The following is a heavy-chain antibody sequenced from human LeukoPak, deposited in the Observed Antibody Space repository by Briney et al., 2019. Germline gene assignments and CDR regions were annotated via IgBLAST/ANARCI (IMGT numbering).Heavy chain of an antibody. V-gene: IGHV4-61*02. J-gene: IGHJ6*02. Sequence: SQTLSLTCTVSGGSISSGSYYWSWIRQPAGKGLEWIGRIYTSGSTNYNPSLKSRVTISVDTSKNQFSLKLSSVTAADTAVNYCARSGGWLRYYYYGMDVWGQGTTVTVSS. CDR2: IYTSGST. CDR3: ARSGGWLRYYYYGMDV. CDR1: GGSISSGSYY. D-gene: IGHD5-12*01.